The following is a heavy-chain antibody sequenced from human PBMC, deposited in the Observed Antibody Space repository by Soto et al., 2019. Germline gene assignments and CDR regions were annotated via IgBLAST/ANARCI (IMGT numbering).Heavy chain of an antibody. CDR3: ARGKGAVKTAYYYYGMDV. Sequence: ASVKVSCKASGYTFTGHYMHWVRQAPGQGLEWMGWINPNSGSTNYAQKFQGWVTMTRDTSISTAYMELSRLRSDDTAVYYCARGKGAVKTAYYYYGMDVWGQGTTVTVSS. CDR2: INPNSGST. V-gene: IGHV1-2*04. J-gene: IGHJ6*02. CDR1: GYTFTGHY. D-gene: IGHD4-17*01.